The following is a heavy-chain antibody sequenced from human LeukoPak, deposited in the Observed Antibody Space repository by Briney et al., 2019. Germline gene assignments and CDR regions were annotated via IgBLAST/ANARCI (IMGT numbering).Heavy chain of an antibody. Sequence: SQTLSLTCTVSGGSISSYYWSWIRQPPGKGLEWIGYIYYSGSTNYNPSLKSRVTISVGTSKNQLSLKLSSVTAADTAVYYCARIHSGSYAWFDPWGQGTLVTVSS. J-gene: IGHJ5*02. D-gene: IGHD1-26*01. CDR3: ARIHSGSYAWFDP. CDR2: IYYSGST. V-gene: IGHV4-59*01. CDR1: GGSISSYY.